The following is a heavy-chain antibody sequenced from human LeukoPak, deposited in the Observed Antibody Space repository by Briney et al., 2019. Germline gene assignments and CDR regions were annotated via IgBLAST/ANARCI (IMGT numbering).Heavy chain of an antibody. V-gene: IGHV3-7*01. CDR3: AREKYDYVWGSYRY. CDR2: IKEDGSEK. D-gene: IGHD3-16*01. Sequence: GGSLRLSCVASGLTFSNYWMSWVRQAPGKGLEWVANIKEDGSEKYYVDSVKGRFTISRDNAKNSLYLQKNSLRAEDTAVYYCAREKYDYVWGSYRYWGQGTLVTVSS. J-gene: IGHJ4*02. CDR1: GLTFSNYW.